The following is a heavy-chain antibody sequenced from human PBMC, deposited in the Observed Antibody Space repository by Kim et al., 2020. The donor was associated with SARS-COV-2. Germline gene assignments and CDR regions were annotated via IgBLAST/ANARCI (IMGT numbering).Heavy chain of an antibody. CDR2: IYYSGST. CDR1: GGSISSYY. CDR3: AVRGQTYSSGSYYSTDV. D-gene: IGHD3-10*01. Sequence: SETLSLTCTVSGGSISSYYWSWIRQPPGKGLEWIGYIYYSGSTNYNPSLKSRVTISVDTSKNQFSLKLSSVTAADTAVYYCAVRGQTYSSGSYYSTDVWGQGTTVTVSS. J-gene: IGHJ6*02. V-gene: IGHV4-59*13.